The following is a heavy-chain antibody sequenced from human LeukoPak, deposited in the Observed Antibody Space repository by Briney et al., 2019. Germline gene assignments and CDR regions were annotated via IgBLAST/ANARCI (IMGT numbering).Heavy chain of an antibody. V-gene: IGHV1-69*04. D-gene: IGHD3-10*01. CDR1: GGTFSSYA. CDR2: IIPILGIA. J-gene: IGHJ6*02. Sequence: GASVKVSCKASGGTFSSYAISWVRQAPGQGLEWMGRIIPILGIANYAQKFQGRVTITADKSTSTAYMELSSLRSEDTAVYYCARYQLHGSGSDYYYYGMDVWGQGTTVTVSS. CDR3: ARYQLHGSGSDYYYYGMDV.